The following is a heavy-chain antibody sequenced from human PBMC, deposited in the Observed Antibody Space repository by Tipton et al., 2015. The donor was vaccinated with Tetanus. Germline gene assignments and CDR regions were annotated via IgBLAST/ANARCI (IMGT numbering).Heavy chain of an antibody. CDR2: ISSSGSTI. V-gene: IGHV3-48*03. CDR1: GFTFSSYE. CDR3: ARVGQWLVPGLYYGMDV. Sequence: TASGFTFSSYEMNWVRQAPGKGLEWVSYISSSGSTIYYADSVKGRFTISRDNAKNSLYLQMNSLRAEDTAVYYCARVGQWLVPGLYYGMDVWGQGTTVTVSS. J-gene: IGHJ6*02. D-gene: IGHD6-19*01.